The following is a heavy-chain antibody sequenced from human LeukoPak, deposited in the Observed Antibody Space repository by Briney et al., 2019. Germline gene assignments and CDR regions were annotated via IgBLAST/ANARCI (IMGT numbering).Heavy chain of an antibody. CDR2: INHSGST. Sequence: SETLSLTCAVYGGSFSGYYWSWIRQPPGKGLEWIGEINHSGSTNYNPSLKSRVTISVDTSKNQFSLKLSSVTAADTAVYYCARALSSLRRFGPWGQGTLVTVSS. J-gene: IGHJ5*02. CDR1: GGSFSGYY. V-gene: IGHV4-34*01. CDR3: ARALSSLRRFGP. D-gene: IGHD6-13*01.